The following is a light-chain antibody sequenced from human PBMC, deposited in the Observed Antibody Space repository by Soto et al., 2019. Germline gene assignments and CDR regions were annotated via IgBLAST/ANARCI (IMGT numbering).Light chain of an antibody. CDR3: SSYTSSSTDV. V-gene: IGLV2-14*01. J-gene: IGLJ1*01. CDR1: SSDVGGYYS. CDR2: DVT. Sequence: QSVLTQPASASGSPGQSITISCTGTSSDVGGYYSVSWYQQHPGKAPKLMIYDVTNRPSGVSNRFSGSKSGNTASLTISGLQAEDEADYYCSSYTSSSTDVFGTGTKLTVL.